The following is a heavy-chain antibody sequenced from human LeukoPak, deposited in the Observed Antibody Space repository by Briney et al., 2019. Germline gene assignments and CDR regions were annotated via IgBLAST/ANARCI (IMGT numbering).Heavy chain of an antibody. V-gene: IGHV4-59*01. Sequence: PSETLSLTCTVSDVSISSYYWSWIRQPPGKGLEWIGYIYYSGSTNYNPSLKSRVTISVDTSKNQFSLKLSSVTAADTAVYYCARDNLDYGGNSGIDYWGQGTLVTVSS. CDR3: ARDNLDYGGNSGIDY. CDR2: IYYSGST. J-gene: IGHJ4*02. D-gene: IGHD4-23*01. CDR1: DVSISSYY.